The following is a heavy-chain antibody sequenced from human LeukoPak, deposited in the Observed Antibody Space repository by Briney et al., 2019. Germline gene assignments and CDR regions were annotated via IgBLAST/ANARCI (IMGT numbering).Heavy chain of an antibody. CDR1: GGSISSGGYY. Sequence: SETLSLTCTVSGGSISSGGYYWSWIRQHPGKGLEWIGYIHYSGSTYYNPSLKSRVTISVDTSKNQFSLKLSSVTAADTAVYYCASTSAEYENWFDPWGQGTLVTVSS. V-gene: IGHV4-31*03. J-gene: IGHJ5*02. CDR3: ASTSAEYENWFDP. CDR2: IHYSGST. D-gene: IGHD2-2*01.